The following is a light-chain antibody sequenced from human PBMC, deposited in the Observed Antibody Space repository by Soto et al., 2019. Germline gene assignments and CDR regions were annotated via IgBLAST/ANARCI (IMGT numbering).Light chain of an antibody. Sequence: ESVLAQSPGTLSLSPGERATLSCRASQSVNSNYLTWYQQKPGQAPRLLIYGASSRATGIPDRFSGSGSGTDFTLTISRLEPEDFAVYYCQQYGSSPPTFGQGTMMEIK. J-gene: IGKJ1*01. V-gene: IGKV3-20*01. CDR1: QSVNSNY. CDR2: GAS. CDR3: QQYGSSPPT.